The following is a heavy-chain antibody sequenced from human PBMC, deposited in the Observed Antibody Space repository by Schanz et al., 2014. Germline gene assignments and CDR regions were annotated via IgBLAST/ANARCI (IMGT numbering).Heavy chain of an antibody. CDR3: ATAEDASGSYGLPACGV. CDR1: GYTFTSYA. CDR2: LDLEDGEI. Sequence: QVQLVQSGSELKKPGASVKVSCKASGYTFTSYAMDWVRQAPGKGLEWMGGLDLEDGEIVYAEQLKGRVTMTEDTSTDTAYMELSSLRSQDTAVYYCATAEDASGSYGLPACGVWGQGTTVIVSS. J-gene: IGHJ6*02. V-gene: IGHV1-24*01. D-gene: IGHD3-10*01.